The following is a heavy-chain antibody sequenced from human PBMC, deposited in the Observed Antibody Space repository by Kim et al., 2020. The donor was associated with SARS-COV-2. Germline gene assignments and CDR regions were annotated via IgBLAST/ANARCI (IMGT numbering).Heavy chain of an antibody. Sequence: GGSLRLSCAASGLSFVDSGMNWVRQAPGKGLEWLAVISYDGSNKHYADSVKGRFTISRDNPKRTLFLHMNNLGVEDTGVYYCARGNHHQSRSLSYF. CDR1: GLSFVDSG. V-gene: IGHV3-30-3*01. J-gene: IGHJ1*01. CDR2: ISYDGSNK. D-gene: IGHD3-10*01. CDR3: ARGNHHQSRSLSYF.